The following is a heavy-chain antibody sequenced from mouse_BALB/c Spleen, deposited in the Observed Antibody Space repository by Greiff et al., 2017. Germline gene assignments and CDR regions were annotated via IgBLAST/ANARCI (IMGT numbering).Heavy chain of an antibody. CDR3: ARYDYAMDY. Sequence: VESGGGLVKPGGSLKLSCAASGFTFSSYTMSWVRQTPEKRLEWVATISSGGGNTYYPDSVKGRFTISRDNAKNNLYLQMSSLRSEDTALYYCARYDYAMDYWGQGTSVTVSS. V-gene: IGHV5-9*03. J-gene: IGHJ4*01. CDR2: ISSGGGNT. CDR1: GFTFSSYT.